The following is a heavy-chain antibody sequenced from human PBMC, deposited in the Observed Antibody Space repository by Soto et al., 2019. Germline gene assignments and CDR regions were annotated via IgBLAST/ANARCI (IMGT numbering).Heavy chain of an antibody. D-gene: IGHD5-18*01. Sequence: PSETLSLTCAVYGGSFSGYYWSWIRQPPGKGLEWIGEINHSGSTNYNPSLKSRVTISVDTSKNQFSLKLSSMTAADTAVYYCARVDTASDYWGQGTLVTVSS. J-gene: IGHJ4*02. CDR2: INHSGST. CDR3: ARVDTASDY. V-gene: IGHV4-34*01. CDR1: GGSFSGYY.